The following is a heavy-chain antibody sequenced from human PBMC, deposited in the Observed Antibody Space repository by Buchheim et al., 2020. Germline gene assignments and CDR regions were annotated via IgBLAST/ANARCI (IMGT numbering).Heavy chain of an antibody. CDR2: IWYDGSKK. Sequence: QVQLVYSGGGVVQPGRSLRLSCAASGFTFSSYGMHWVRQAPGKGLEWVAVIWYDGSKKYYADSVKGRFTISRDNSKNTLYLQMNSLRAEDTAVYYCARAARDYYYYGMDVWGQGTT. V-gene: IGHV3-33*01. CDR3: ARAARDYYYYGMDV. D-gene: IGHD6-6*01. CDR1: GFTFSSYG. J-gene: IGHJ6*02.